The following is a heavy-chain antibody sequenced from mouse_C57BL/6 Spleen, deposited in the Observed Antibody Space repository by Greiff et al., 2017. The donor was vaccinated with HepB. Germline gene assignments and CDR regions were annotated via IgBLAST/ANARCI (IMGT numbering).Heavy chain of an antibody. CDR2: IHPNSGST. Sequence: QVQLQQPGAELVKPGASVKLSCKASGYTFTSYWMHWVKQRPGQGLEWIGMIHPNSGSTNYNEKFKSKATLTVDKSSSTAYMQLSSLTSEDSAVYYFAREYSDYDWVAAYWCQGPTLTVSS. CDR3: AREYSDYDWVAAY. CDR1: GYTFTSYW. D-gene: IGHD2-4*01. V-gene: IGHV1-64*01. J-gene: IGHJ2*01.